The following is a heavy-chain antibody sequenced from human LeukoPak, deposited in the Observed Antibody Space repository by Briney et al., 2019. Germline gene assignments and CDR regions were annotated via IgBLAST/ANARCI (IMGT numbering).Heavy chain of an antibody. J-gene: IGHJ4*02. CDR3: ASRSPALDY. D-gene: IGHD2-2*01. V-gene: IGHV3-33*01. Sequence: GRSLRLSCAASGXTFSSYGMHWVRQAPGKGLEWVAVIWYDGSNKYYADSVKGRFTISRDNSKNTLYLQMNSLRADDTAVYYCASRSPALDYWGQGTLVTVSS. CDR1: GXTFSSYG. CDR2: IWYDGSNK.